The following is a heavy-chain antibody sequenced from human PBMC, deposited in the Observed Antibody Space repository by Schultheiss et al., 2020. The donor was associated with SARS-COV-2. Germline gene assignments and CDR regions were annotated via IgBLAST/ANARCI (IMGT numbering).Heavy chain of an antibody. CDR2: IYRGGST. Sequence: GGSLRLSCAASGFTFSSYDMHWVRQAPGKGLEWVSVIYRGGSTYYADSVKGRFTISRDNSKNTLYLQMNSLRAEDTAVYYCASFGLYCSGGSCPDYWGQGTLVTVSS. V-gene: IGHV3-53*01. CDR1: GFTFSSYD. CDR3: ASFGLYCSGGSCPDY. J-gene: IGHJ4*02. D-gene: IGHD2-15*01.